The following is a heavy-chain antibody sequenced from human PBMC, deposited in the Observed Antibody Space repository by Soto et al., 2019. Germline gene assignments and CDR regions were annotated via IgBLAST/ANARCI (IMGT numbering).Heavy chain of an antibody. J-gene: IGHJ4*02. CDR1: GYTFTSYG. CDR3: SRTDSSPQDFQY. CDR2: ISTYNGNT. Sequence: QVQRVQSGAEVKKPGASVKVSCKASGYTFTSYGITWVRQAPGQGLEWMGWISTYNGNTNYAQKLQGRVTMTSYTSTSTAYMELMSLRADDPAVYYCSRTDSSPQDFQYWGQGTLVTVSS. D-gene: IGHD6-13*01. V-gene: IGHV1-18*01.